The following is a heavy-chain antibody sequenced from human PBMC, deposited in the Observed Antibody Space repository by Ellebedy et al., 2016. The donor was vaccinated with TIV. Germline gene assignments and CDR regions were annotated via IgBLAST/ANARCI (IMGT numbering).Heavy chain of an antibody. V-gene: IGHV3-74*01. Sequence: GESLKISCVASGFTFSSYWMFWVRQAPGKGLEWVSRINSDGSRIGYAGFVKGRFTISRDNARNTLYLQMNSLRADDADMYYCARDGHPDSSGYFADYWGQGTLVTVSS. D-gene: IGHD3-22*01. CDR2: INSDGSRI. CDR3: ARDGHPDSSGYFADY. J-gene: IGHJ4*02. CDR1: GFTFSSYW.